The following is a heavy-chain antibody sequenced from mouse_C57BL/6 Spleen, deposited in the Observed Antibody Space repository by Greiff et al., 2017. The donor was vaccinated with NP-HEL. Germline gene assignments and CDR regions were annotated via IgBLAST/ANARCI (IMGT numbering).Heavy chain of an antibody. J-gene: IGHJ2*01. D-gene: IGHD2-10*01. CDR3: AASYHGFDY. V-gene: IGHV3-6*01. CDR1: GYSITSGYY. Sequence: VQLQQSGPGLVKPSQSLSLTCSVTGYSITSGYYWNWIRQFPGNKLEWMGYISYDGSNNYNPSLKNLISITRDTSKNQFFLKLNSVTTEDTATYYCAASYHGFDYWGQGTTLTVSS. CDR2: ISYDGSN.